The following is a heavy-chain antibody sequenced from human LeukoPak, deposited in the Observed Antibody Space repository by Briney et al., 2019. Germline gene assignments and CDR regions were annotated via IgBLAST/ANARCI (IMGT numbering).Heavy chain of an antibody. CDR1: GGSISSASFY. CDR2: IYYSGNT. V-gene: IGHV4-39*01. CDR3: ARHKDHASYYYYYGLDV. Sequence: SETLSLTCTLSGGSISSASFYWGWIRQPPGKGLEWIGSIYYSGNTYYNPSLKSRVTISVDTSKNQFSLKLSSVTAADAAVYYCARHKDHASYYYYYGLDVWGQGTTVTVSS. D-gene: IGHD1-14*01. J-gene: IGHJ6*02.